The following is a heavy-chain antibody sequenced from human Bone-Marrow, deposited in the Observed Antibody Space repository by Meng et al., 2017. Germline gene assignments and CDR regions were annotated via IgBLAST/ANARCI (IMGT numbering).Heavy chain of an antibody. V-gene: IGHV1-46*01. CDR1: GYTFTSYY. CDR3: TRDSAPHTAIQFDY. Sequence: ASVKVSCKASGYTFTSYYMHWVRQAPGQGLEWMGIINPSGGSTSYAQKFQDMVTLTRDTSISTAYMELSRLRSDDTAVYYCTRDSAPHTAIQFDYWGQGTLVTVSS. D-gene: IGHD5-18*01. CDR2: INPSGGST. J-gene: IGHJ4*02.